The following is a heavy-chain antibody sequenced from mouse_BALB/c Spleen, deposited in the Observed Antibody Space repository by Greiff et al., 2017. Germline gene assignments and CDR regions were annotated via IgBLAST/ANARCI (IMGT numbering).Heavy chain of an antibody. CDR3: ARSMGQFAY. D-gene: IGHD3-3*01. CDR2: ISSGSSTI. J-gene: IGHJ3*01. V-gene: IGHV5-17*02. CDR1: GFTFSSFG. Sequence: EVMLVESGGGLVQPGGSRKLSCAASGFTFSSFGMHWVRQAPEKGLEWVAYISSGSSTIYYADTVKGRFTISRDNPKNTLFLQMTSLRSEDTAMYYCARSMGQFAYWGQGTLVTVSA.